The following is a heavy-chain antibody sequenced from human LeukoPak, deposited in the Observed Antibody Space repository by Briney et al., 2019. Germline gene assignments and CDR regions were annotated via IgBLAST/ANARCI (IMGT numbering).Heavy chain of an antibody. CDR3: ANHYYDSSGYRPYYFDY. Sequence: GGSLRLSCAASGFTFSSYATSWVRQAPGKGLEWVSAISGSGGSTYYADSVKGRFTISRDNSKNTLYLQMNSLRAEDTAVYYCANHYYDSSGYRPYYFDYWGQGTLVTVSS. D-gene: IGHD3-22*01. J-gene: IGHJ4*02. CDR2: ISGSGGST. CDR1: GFTFSSYA. V-gene: IGHV3-23*01.